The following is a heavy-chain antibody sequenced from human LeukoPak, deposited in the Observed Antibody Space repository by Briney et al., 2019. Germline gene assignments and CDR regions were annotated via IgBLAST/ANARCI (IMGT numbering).Heavy chain of an antibody. J-gene: IGHJ4*02. D-gene: IGHD1-26*01. Sequence: GALRLSCAASGFTFSSYAMSWVRQAPGKGLEWVSAISGSGGSTYYADSVKGRFTISRDNSKNTLYLQMNSQRAEDTAVYYCAKDALYSGSYSCFDYWGQGTLVTVSS. V-gene: IGHV3-23*01. CDR2: ISGSGGST. CDR3: AKDALYSGSYSCFDY. CDR1: GFTFSSYA.